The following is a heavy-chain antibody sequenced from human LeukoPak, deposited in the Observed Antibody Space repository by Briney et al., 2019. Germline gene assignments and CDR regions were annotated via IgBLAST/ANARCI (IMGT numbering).Heavy chain of an antibody. CDR2: IYHGGAT. D-gene: IGHD4-17*01. J-gene: IGHJ4*02. CDR1: GASISIREYS. Sequence: PSETLSLTCAVSGASISIREYSWNWIRQPPGMGLEWIGYIYHGGATYYSPSLEGRVTLSGDRSKNQFSLNLYSVTAADTAVYYCVSHYGDYERDYWGQGVLVTVSS. CDR3: VSHYGDYERDY. V-gene: IGHV4-30-2*01.